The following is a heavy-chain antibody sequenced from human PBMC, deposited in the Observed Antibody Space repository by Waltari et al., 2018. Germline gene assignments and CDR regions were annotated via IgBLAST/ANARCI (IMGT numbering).Heavy chain of an antibody. CDR3: ARDLRDHYFDY. Sequence: QVQLVASGGGVVHPGGSLRPSCSASGVSFTRYGRHWFRQAPGKGLEWVAIIRFDGIEEYYSDSVQGRFTISRDTSKNTLYLQMNSLRPEDTAIYYCARDLRDHYFDYWGQGTLVTVSS. CDR1: GVSFTRYG. D-gene: IGHD2-21*01. V-gene: IGHV3-30*02. J-gene: IGHJ4*02. CDR2: IRFDGIEE.